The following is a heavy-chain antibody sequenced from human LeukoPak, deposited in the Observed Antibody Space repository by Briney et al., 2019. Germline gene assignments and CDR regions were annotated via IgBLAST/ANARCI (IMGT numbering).Heavy chain of an antibody. J-gene: IGHJ4*02. D-gene: IGHD3-10*01. CDR2: IFYDGSNK. Sequence: GRSLRLSCAASGFTFSRNGMHWVRQAPGKGLEWVALIFYDGSNKYYVDSVKGRFTISRDNSKNMLYLQMNSLRAEDTAVYYCARAPSGSGSSLSFDYWGQGTLVTVSS. CDR3: ARAPSGSGSSLSFDY. CDR1: GFTFSRNG. V-gene: IGHV3-33*01.